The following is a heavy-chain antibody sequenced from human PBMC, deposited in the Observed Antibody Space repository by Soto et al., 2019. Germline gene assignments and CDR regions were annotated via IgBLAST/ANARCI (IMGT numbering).Heavy chain of an antibody. Sequence: ASVKVSCKASGYTFTSYDINWVRQATGQGLEWMGWMNPNSGNTGYAQKLQGRVTMTTDTSTSTAYMELRSLRSDDTAVYYCAREPPYLYGDYPRYYYYYMDVWGKGTTVTVSS. V-gene: IGHV1-8*01. D-gene: IGHD4-17*01. CDR2: MNPNSGNT. CDR1: GYTFTSYD. J-gene: IGHJ6*03. CDR3: AREPPYLYGDYPRYYYYYMDV.